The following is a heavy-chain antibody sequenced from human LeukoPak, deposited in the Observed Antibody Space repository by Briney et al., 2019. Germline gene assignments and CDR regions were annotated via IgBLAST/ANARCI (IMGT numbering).Heavy chain of an antibody. CDR2: IYSGGST. CDR3: ARGFVSSGYYPYGMDV. D-gene: IGHD3-22*01. Sequence: GGSLRLSCAASGFTVSSNYMSWVRQAPGKGLEWVSVIYSGGSTYYADSVKGRFTISRDNSKNTLYLQMNSLRAEDTAVYYCARGFVSSGYYPYGMDVWGQGTTVTISS. J-gene: IGHJ6*02. V-gene: IGHV3-53*01. CDR1: GFTVSSNY.